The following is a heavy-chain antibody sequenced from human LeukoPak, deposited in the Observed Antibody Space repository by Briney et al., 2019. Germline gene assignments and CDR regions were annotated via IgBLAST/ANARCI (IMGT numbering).Heavy chain of an antibody. CDR3: AKSPYAGYYFDC. CDR1: GFAFSFFA. Sequence: GGSLRLSCEASGFAFSFFAMSWLRQPPGKGLEWVSTINANSGTRSYAASVRGRFTISRDNSKNTLYLQMNSLRTEDTALYYCAKSPYAGYYFDCWGQGTLVTVSS. CDR2: INANSGTR. D-gene: IGHD2-8*01. V-gene: IGHV3-23*01. J-gene: IGHJ4*02.